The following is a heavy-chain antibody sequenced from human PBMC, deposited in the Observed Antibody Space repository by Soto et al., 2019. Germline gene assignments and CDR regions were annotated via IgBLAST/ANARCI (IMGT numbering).Heavy chain of an antibody. J-gene: IGHJ3*01. CDR3: ARDGGLDNSSSLYGGGAFDF. D-gene: IGHD6-13*01. CDR1: GYTFTSYG. CDR2: ISAYNGNT. V-gene: IGHV1-18*01. Sequence: ASVKVSCKASGYTFTSYGISWVRQAPGQGLEWMGWISAYNGNTNYAQKLQGRVTMTTDTSTGTAYMELRSLRSDDTAGYYCARDGGLDNSSSLYGGGAFDFWGQGTMVTVSS.